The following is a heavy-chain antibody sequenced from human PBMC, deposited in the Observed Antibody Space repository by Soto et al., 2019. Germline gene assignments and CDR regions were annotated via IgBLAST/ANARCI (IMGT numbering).Heavy chain of an antibody. CDR3: ARDRKRIAAAGKYYYYYYGMDV. V-gene: IGHV3-30-3*01. Sequence: QVQLVESGGGVVQPGRSLRLSCAASGFTFSSYAMHWVRQAPGKGLEWVAVISYDGSNKYYADSVKGRFTISRDNSKNTLYLQMNSLRAEDTAVYYCARDRKRIAAAGKYYYYYYGMDVWGQGTTVTVSS. J-gene: IGHJ6*02. CDR2: ISYDGSNK. D-gene: IGHD6-13*01. CDR1: GFTFSSYA.